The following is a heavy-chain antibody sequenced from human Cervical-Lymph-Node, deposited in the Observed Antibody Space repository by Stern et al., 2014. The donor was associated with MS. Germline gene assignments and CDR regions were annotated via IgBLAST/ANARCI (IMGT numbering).Heavy chain of an antibody. CDR3: ARAISAMVRGVTDY. CDR1: GFTFSTYW. V-gene: IGHV3-74*01. J-gene: IGHJ4*02. CDR2: MYSDGSTT. Sequence: EVQLVQSGGGLVQPGGSLRLSCAASGFTFSTYWMHWVRQAPGKGLVWVSRMYSDGSTTSYADSVKGRFTISRDNAKNTLYLQMNSLRAEDTAVYYCARAISAMVRGVTDYWGQGTLVTVSS. D-gene: IGHD3-10*01.